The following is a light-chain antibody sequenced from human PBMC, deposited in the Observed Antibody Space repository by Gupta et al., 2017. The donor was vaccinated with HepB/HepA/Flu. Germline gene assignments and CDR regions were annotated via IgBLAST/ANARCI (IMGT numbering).Light chain of an antibody. V-gene: IGLV1-47*01. Sequence: QSVVTPPPSASGTPGKRVTISCSGNSSNIGSNYVAWYQQVPGKAPNLLIHRNSQRPSEVPDRFSGSKAGTSASLAISGLRSENDADYYWAAGDDSLSGLVFGGGTQLTVL. CDR1: SSNIGSNY. CDR2: RNS. CDR3: AAGDDSLSGLV. J-gene: IGLJ7*01.